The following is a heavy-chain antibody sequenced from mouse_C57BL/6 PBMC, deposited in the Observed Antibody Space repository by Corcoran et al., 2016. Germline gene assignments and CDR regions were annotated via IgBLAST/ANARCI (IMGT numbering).Heavy chain of an antibody. Sequence: DVQLQESGPGLVKPSQSLSLTCSVTGYSITSGYYWNWIRQFPGNKLEWMGYISYDGSNNYNPSLKNRISITRDTSKNQFFLKLNSVTTEDTATYYWARRGVTGTLFDYWGQGTTLTVSS. D-gene: IGHD4-1*01. CDR2: ISYDGSN. V-gene: IGHV3-6*01. J-gene: IGHJ2*01. CDR3: ARRGVTGTLFDY. CDR1: GYSITSGYY.